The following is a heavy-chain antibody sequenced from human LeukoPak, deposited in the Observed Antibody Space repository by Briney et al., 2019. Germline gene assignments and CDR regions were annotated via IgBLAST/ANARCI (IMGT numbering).Heavy chain of an antibody. CDR3: AIPYDSSGYYYGDAFYI. D-gene: IGHD3-22*01. V-gene: IGHV3-30*02. CDR1: GFTFSSYG. Sequence: GGSLRLSCAASGFTFSSYGMHWVRQAPGKGLEWVAFIRYDGSNKYYADSVKGRFTIFRDNAKNTLYLQMNSLRAEDMAVYYCAIPYDSSGYYYGDAFYIWGQGTMVTVSS. CDR2: IRYDGSNK. J-gene: IGHJ3*02.